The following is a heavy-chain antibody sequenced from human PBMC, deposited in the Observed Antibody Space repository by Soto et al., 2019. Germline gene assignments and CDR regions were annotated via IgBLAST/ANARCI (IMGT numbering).Heavy chain of an antibody. CDR2: IHGGGNSA. Sequence: EVQLLESGGDLVQPGRSLRLSCAASGFTFSGYAMSWVRQAPGKGLEWVSVIHGGGNSAHYADSVKGRFTISRDNAKNTLYLQTSSLRGEDTAVYYCANNRGRVTPSRHFDYLGQGTLVTVS. CDR3: ANNRGRVTPSRHFDY. D-gene: IGHD2-21*02. CDR1: GFTFSGYA. V-gene: IGHV3-23*01. J-gene: IGHJ4*02.